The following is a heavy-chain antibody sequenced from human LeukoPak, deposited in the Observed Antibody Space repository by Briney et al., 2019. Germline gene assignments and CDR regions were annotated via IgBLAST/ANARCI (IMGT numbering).Heavy chain of an antibody. CDR1: GVSITTTNF. CDR3: AISHKWLLLDY. CDR2: ISPRGRT. Sequence: PSETLSLTCGVSGVSITTTNFWSWVRQPPGGGLEWIGEISPRGRTQYNPSLKSRVTISVDTSKKQFSLKLNSVTAADTAVYYCAISHKWLLLDYWGQGTLVTVSS. V-gene: IGHV4-4*02. D-gene: IGHD2-15*01. J-gene: IGHJ4*02.